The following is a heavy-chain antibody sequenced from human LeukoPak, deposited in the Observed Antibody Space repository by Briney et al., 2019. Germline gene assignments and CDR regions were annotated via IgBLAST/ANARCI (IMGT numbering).Heavy chain of an antibody. Sequence: GGSLRLSCAASGFTFSSYAMSWVRQAPGKGLEWVSAISGSGGSTYYADSVKGRFTVSRDGSKNTLYLQMNSLRPEDTAVYYCAKIGDTAMVRGAFDIWGQGTMVTVSS. J-gene: IGHJ3*02. V-gene: IGHV3-23*01. CDR1: GFTFSSYA. CDR3: AKIGDTAMVRGAFDI. D-gene: IGHD5-18*01. CDR2: ISGSGGST.